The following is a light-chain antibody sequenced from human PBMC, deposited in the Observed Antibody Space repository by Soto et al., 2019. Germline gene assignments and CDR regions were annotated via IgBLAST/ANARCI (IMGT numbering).Light chain of an antibody. CDR2: EVY. CDR3: SSYFTSNVVV. V-gene: IGLV2-8*01. Sequence: QSALTQPPSASGSPGQSVTISCTGTRDDVGGYNYVSWFQQLPGKAPKLMIYEVYKRPTGVPARFSGSKSGNTASLTVSGLQAGDEAIYYCSSYFTSNVVVFGGGTKLTVL. CDR1: RDDVGGYNY. J-gene: IGLJ2*01.